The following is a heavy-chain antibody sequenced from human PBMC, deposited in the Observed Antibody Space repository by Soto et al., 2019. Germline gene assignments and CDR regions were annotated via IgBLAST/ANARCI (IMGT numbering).Heavy chain of an antibody. Sequence: ASVKVSCKASGGTFSSYAISWVRQAPGQGLEWMGGIIPIFGTANYAQKFQGRVTITADESTSTAYMELSSLRSEDTAVYYCARIRSGSCSRYYFDYWVQGTLVTVSS. CDR2: IIPIFGTA. V-gene: IGHV1-69*13. CDR1: GGTFSSYA. J-gene: IGHJ4*02. D-gene: IGHD1-26*01. CDR3: ARIRSGSCSRYYFDY.